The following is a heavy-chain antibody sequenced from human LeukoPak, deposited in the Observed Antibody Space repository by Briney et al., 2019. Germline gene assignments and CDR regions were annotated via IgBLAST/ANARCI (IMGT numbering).Heavy chain of an antibody. CDR2: IYYSGST. CDR3: ASHRHNGGHHF. J-gene: IGHJ4*02. V-gene: IGHV4-39*01. D-gene: IGHD3-16*01. Sequence: PSETLSLTCTVSGGSISSSSYYWGWVRQPPGKGLESIGSIYYSGSTYYNPALNSRLTISVDTSKNQFSLNLASVTAADTAVYYCASHRHNGGHHFWGQGTLVTVSS. CDR1: GGSISSSSYY.